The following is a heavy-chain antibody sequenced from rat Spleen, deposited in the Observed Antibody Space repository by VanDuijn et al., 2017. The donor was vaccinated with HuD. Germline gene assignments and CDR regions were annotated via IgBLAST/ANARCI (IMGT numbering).Heavy chain of an antibody. D-gene: IGHD1-6*01. CDR1: GFSLTSNG. J-gene: IGHJ2*01. Sequence: QVQLKESGPGLKQPSETLSLTCTVSGFSLTSNGVGWVRQPLGKGLVWMGTIWAGGNTNYYSAVQSRLSISRDTSKSQVFLKMNSLQPEDTATYYCARRYVYYGLSDWGQGVMVTVSS. CDR2: IWAGGNT. CDR3: ARRYVYYGLSD. V-gene: IGHV2-72*01.